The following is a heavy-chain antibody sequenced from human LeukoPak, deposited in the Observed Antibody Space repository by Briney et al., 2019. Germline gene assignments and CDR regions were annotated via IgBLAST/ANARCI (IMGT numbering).Heavy chain of an antibody. Sequence: ASVKVSCKASGYTFISHGISWVRQAPGQGLEWMGWISAYNGNTNYAQKLQGRVTMTTDTSTSTAYMELRSLRSDDTAVYYCARSPEWFGRLDPWGQGTLVTVSS. V-gene: IGHV1-18*01. J-gene: IGHJ5*02. D-gene: IGHD3-10*01. CDR1: GYTFISHG. CDR2: ISAYNGNT. CDR3: ARSPEWFGRLDP.